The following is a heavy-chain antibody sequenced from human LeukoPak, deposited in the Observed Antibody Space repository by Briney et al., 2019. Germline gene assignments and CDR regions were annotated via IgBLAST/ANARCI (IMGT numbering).Heavy chain of an antibody. CDR3: ARGDTAMVTTYYYYMDV. CDR1: GYTFTSYY. J-gene: IGHJ6*03. D-gene: IGHD5-18*01. Sequence: ASVKVSCKASGYTFTSYYMHWVRQAPGQGLEWMGIINPSGGSTSYAQKFQGRVTMTRDMSTSTVYMELSSLRSEDTAVYYCARGDTAMVTTYYYYMDVWGKGTTVTISS. V-gene: IGHV1-46*01. CDR2: INPSGGST.